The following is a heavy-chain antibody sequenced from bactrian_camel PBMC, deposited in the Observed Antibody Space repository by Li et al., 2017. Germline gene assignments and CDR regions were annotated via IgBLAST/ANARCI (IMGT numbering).Heavy chain of an antibody. CDR2: VGLDGQT. CDR3: AKRGDSDYVGGHYDY. V-gene: IGHV3S53*01. D-gene: IGHD4*01. Sequence: VQLVESGGGSVQAGGSLRLSCAASRYTYSNCLGWFRQAPGKEREGVATVGLDGQTTYAGSVKGRFTISRDNAKNTLYLQLNSLKADDTAIYYCAKRGDSDYVGGHYDYWGQGTQVTVSS. CDR1: RYTYSNC. J-gene: IGHJ4*01.